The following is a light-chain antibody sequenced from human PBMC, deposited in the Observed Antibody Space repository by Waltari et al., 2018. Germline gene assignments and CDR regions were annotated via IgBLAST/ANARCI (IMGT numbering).Light chain of an antibody. J-gene: IGKJ2*01. CDR3: QQYSSFST. Sequence: DIQMTQSPSTLSASVGDRVTISCRASQNVGTWLAWYQQKPGKAPKLLIYMASSLESGVPSRFSGSVSGTEFTLTISSLQPDDFATYSCQQYSSFSTFGQGTKV. CDR1: QNVGTW. CDR2: MAS. V-gene: IGKV1-5*03.